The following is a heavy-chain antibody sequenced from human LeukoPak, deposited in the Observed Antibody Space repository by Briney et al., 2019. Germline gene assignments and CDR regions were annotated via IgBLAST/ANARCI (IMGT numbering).Heavy chain of an antibody. J-gene: IGHJ4*02. CDR3: ARGGRGYSYGERVPN. V-gene: IGHV4-34*01. D-gene: IGHD5-18*01. Sequence: GSLRLSCAASGFTFSSYSMNWVRQPPGKGLEWIGEINHSGSTNYNPSLKSRVTISVDTSKNQFSLKLSSVTAADTAVYYCARGGRGYSYGERVPNWGQGTLVTVSS. CDR1: GFTFSSYS. CDR2: INHSGST.